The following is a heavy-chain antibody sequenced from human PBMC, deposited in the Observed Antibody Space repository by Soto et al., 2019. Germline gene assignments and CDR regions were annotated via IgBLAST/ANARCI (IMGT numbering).Heavy chain of an antibody. J-gene: IGHJ4*02. CDR1: GFTFSNYW. V-gene: IGHV3-74*01. Sequence: EVHLVESGGGLVQPGGSLRLSCVVSGFTFSNYWMYWVRQVPGKGLMWVSQINSDGSTTNYADSVKGRFTISRDNAKNTLYLQMSSLRVEDTAIYYCARKWSTPDHWGQGTLVTVSS. D-gene: IGHD2-15*01. CDR3: ARKWSTPDH. CDR2: INSDGSTT.